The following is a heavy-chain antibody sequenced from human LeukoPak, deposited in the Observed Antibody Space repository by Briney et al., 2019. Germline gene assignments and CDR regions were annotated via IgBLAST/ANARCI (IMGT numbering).Heavy chain of an antibody. CDR1: GFPFSSYS. Sequence: PGGSLRLSCAASGFPFSSYSMTWVRQAPGKGLEWVAVMSNDGSIKKYANSVKGRFTISRDNSKNTLYLQMDSLRAEDTAVYYCARELTIFGVVIQRYDTFDIWGQGTMVTVSS. D-gene: IGHD3-3*01. J-gene: IGHJ3*02. V-gene: IGHV3-30-3*01. CDR2: MSNDGSIK. CDR3: ARELTIFGVVIQRYDTFDI.